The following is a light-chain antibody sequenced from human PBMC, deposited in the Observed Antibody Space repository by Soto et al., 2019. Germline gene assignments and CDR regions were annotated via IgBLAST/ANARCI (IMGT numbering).Light chain of an antibody. Sequence: EIVLTQPPGTLSLSPGERDTLSCRASQSVSSSYLAWYQQKPGQAPRLLIYGASSRATGIPDRFSGSGSGTDFTLEISRVETDDVGIYYCMQSTQLPPTFGQGTRLEIK. V-gene: IGKV3-20*01. CDR1: QSVSSSY. J-gene: IGKJ5*01. CDR2: GAS. CDR3: MQSTQLPPT.